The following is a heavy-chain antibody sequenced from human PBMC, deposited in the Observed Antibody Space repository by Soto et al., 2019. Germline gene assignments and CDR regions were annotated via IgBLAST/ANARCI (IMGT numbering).Heavy chain of an antibody. Sequence: GGSLRLSCAASGFSFSSYLMNWVRQAPGKGLEWVANIKQDGSQKYYVDSVKGRFTISRDNAKNSLYLQMNSLRDEDTAVYYCEPDGTVTTPGVIDYWGQGTLVTVSS. D-gene: IGHD4-4*01. CDR1: GFSFSSYL. CDR2: IKQDGSQK. CDR3: EPDGTVTTPGVIDY. J-gene: IGHJ4*02. V-gene: IGHV3-7*01.